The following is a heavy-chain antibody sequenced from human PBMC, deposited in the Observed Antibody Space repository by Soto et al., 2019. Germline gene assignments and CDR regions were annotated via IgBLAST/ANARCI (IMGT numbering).Heavy chain of an antibody. Sequence: SGSTLVNPTQTLTLTCTFSGFSLSTSGVGVGWIRQPPGKALEWLALIYWDNDKRYSPSLKSRLTITKDTSKNQVVLTMTNMDPVDTATYYCAHTRHCSSTSCYAHDSSGYMHYFDYWGQGTLVTVSS. CDR1: GFSLSTSGVG. V-gene: IGHV2-5*02. CDR2: IYWDNDK. J-gene: IGHJ4*02. CDR3: AHTRHCSSTSCYAHDSSGYMHYFDY. D-gene: IGHD2-2*01.